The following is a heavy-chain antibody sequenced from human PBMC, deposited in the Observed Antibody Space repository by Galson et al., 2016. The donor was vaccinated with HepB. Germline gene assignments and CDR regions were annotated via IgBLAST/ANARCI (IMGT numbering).Heavy chain of an antibody. D-gene: IGHD3-16*01. V-gene: IGHV3-30*18. Sequence: SLRLSCAASGFNFNNYGMHWVRQAPGKGLEWVTVISFDGNEIRYADSVKGRFTISRDISNNTLYLQMNSLRAEDTAVYYCAKDIYVTYVRGIPPRYYFYGMDVWGQGTTVTVSS. CDR2: ISFDGNEI. J-gene: IGHJ6*02. CDR1: GFNFNNYG. CDR3: AKDIYVTYVRGIPPRYYFYGMDV.